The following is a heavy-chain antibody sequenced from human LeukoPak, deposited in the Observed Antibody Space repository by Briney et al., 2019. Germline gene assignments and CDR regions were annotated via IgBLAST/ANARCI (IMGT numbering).Heavy chain of an antibody. D-gene: IGHD3-10*01. J-gene: IGHJ5*02. CDR1: GGSISSSSYY. Sequence: SETLSLTCTVSGGSISSSSYYWGWIRQPPGKGLEWIGSINYSGSTYSNPSLKSRVNKSVDTSKNQFSRKLSSVTAADTAVYCCASELLYFGDLRGWFDPWGQGTLVTVSS. CDR2: INYSGST. V-gene: IGHV4-39*07. CDR3: ASELLYFGDLRGWFDP.